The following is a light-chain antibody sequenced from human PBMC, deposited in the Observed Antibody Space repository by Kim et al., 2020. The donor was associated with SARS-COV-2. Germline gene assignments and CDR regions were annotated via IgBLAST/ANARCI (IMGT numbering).Light chain of an antibody. J-gene: IGKJ1*01. V-gene: IGKV3-20*01. CDR1: QSVSSSY. Sequence: SPGERATLSCRASQSVSSSYLAWYQQKHGQAPRLLIYGASSRATGIPDRFSGSGSGTDFTLTISRLEPEDFAVYYCQQYGSSPWTFGQGTKVEIK. CDR3: QQYGSSPWT. CDR2: GAS.